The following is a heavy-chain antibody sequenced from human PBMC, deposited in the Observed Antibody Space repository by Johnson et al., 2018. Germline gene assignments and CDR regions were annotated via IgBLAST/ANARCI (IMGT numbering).Heavy chain of an antibody. CDR3: ARDPFHSSLTTGMDV. J-gene: IGHJ6*02. Sequence: QVQLQESGPGLVKPSETLSLTCPVSGGSISSSSYYWGWIRQPPGKGLEWIGSIYYRGSTYYNPSLKRRVTISVDTSKNQFSLKLSSVTAADTAVYYCARDPFHSSLTTGMDVWGQGTTVTVSS. CDR2: IYYRGST. V-gene: IGHV4-39*07. D-gene: IGHD6-13*01. CDR1: GGSISSSSYY.